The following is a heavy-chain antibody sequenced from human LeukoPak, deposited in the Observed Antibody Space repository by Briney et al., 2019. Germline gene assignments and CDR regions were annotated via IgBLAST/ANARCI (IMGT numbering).Heavy chain of an antibody. D-gene: IGHD3-10*01. CDR2: INHSGST. V-gene: IGHV4-34*01. J-gene: IGHJ4*02. CDR3: ARHYQAALHGDY. Sequence: SETLSLTCAVYGGSFSGYYWSWIRQPPGKGLEWIGEINHSGSTNYNPSLKSRVTISVDTSKNQFSLKLSSVTAADTAVYYCARHYQAALHGDYWGQGTLVTVSS. CDR1: GGSFSGYY.